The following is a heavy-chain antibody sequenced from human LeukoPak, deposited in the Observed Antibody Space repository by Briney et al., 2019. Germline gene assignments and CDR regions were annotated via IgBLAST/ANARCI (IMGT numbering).Heavy chain of an antibody. V-gene: IGHV1-18*01. D-gene: IGHD2-15*01. Sequence: AAVKVSCKASGYTFTSYGISWVRQAPGQGLEWMGWISAYNGNTNYAQKLQGRVTMTTDTSTSTAYMALRSLRSDDTAVYYCARDGTDIVVVVAAAGPFDPWGQGTLTASSS. J-gene: IGHJ5*02. CDR1: GYTFTSYG. CDR2: ISAYNGNT. CDR3: ARDGTDIVVVVAAAGPFDP.